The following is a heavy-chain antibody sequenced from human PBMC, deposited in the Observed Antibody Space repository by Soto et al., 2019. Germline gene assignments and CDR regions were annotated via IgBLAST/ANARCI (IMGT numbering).Heavy chain of an antibody. D-gene: IGHD3-3*01. CDR2: IYSGGST. Sequence: GGSLRLSCAASGFTVSSNYMSWVRQAPGKGLEWVSVIYSGGSTYYADSVKGRFTISRDNSKNTLYLQMNSLRAEDTAVYYCARGKELQFLTRYYYYKDVWGKGTTVTVSS. CDR3: ARGKELQFLTRYYYYKDV. V-gene: IGHV3-66*01. CDR1: GFTVSSNY. J-gene: IGHJ6*03.